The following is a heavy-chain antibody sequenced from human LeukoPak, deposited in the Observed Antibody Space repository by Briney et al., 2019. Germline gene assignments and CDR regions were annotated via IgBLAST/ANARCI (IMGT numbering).Heavy chain of an antibody. Sequence: PSQTLSLTCTVSGGSISSGSYYWSWIRQPAGKGLEWIGRIYTSGSTNYNPSLKSRVTISVDTSKNQFSLKLSSVTAADTAVYYCARVRGLLGDAFDIWGQGTMVTVSS. CDR2: IYTSGST. J-gene: IGHJ3*02. V-gene: IGHV4-61*02. D-gene: IGHD3-10*01. CDR1: GGSISSGSYY. CDR3: ARVRGLLGDAFDI.